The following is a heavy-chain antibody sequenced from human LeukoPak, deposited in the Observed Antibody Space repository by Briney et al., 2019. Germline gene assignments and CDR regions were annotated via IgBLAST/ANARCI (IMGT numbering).Heavy chain of an antibody. Sequence: GGPLSLSCAASGFTFTPYEMNGVRQATGKGREGVTFSSSSVSSIYYADSLQGRFTISRDNAKNSLYLQMNSLRAEDTAVYYCARGHYASDWYYFDYWGQGTLVTVSS. D-gene: IGHD6-19*01. CDR2: SSSSVSSI. J-gene: IGHJ4*02. CDR1: GFTFTPYE. V-gene: IGHV3-48*03. CDR3: ARGHYASDWYYFDY.